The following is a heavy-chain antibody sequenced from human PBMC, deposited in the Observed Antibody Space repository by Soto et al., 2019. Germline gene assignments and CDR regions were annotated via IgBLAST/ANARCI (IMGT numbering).Heavy chain of an antibody. J-gene: IGHJ4*02. CDR3: AKDRATYYDFDY. V-gene: IGHV3-23*01. D-gene: IGHD3-10*01. Sequence: EVQLLESGGGLVQPGGSLRLSCAASGFTFSSYAMSWVRQAPGKGLEWVSAISGSGGSTYYADSVKGRFTISRDNSKNTRYLQMISLRAEDTAVYSCAKDRATYYDFDYWGQGTLVTVSS. CDR1: GFTFSSYA. CDR2: ISGSGGST.